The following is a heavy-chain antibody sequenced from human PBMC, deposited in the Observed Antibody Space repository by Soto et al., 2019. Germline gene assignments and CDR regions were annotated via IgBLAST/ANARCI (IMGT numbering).Heavy chain of an antibody. V-gene: IGHV3-23*01. D-gene: IGHD6-19*01. Sequence: EVQRLESGGGLVQPGGSLGLSCAASGFTFSSYDMSWIRHAPGKGLEWVSTISDGGVTTYYTNSVKGRFTTSRDNSKNTLYLQMNSLRAEDTALYYCAKVGSSGWYYFDYWGQGTLVPVSS. CDR1: GFTFSSYD. CDR2: ISDGGVTT. J-gene: IGHJ4*02. CDR3: AKVGSSGWYYFDY.